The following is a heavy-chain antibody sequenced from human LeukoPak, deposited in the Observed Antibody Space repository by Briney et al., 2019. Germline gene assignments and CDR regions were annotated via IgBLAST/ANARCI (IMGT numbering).Heavy chain of an antibody. D-gene: IGHD6-13*01. CDR3: ARVPYSSSWYGLFDP. CDR2: IYHRGST. V-gene: IGHV4-4*02. CDR1: GGSISSSNW. Sequence: SETLSLTCAVSGGSISSSNWWSWVRQPPGKGLEWIGEIYHRGSTNYTPSLKSRVTISVDKSKTQFSLKLSSVTAADTAVYYCARVPYSSSWYGLFDPWGQGTLVTVSS. J-gene: IGHJ5*02.